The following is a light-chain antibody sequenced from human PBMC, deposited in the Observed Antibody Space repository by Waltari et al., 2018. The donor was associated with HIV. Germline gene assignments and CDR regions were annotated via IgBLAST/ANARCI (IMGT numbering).Light chain of an antibody. CDR2: DVS. CDR1: QDISNS. CDR3: QKYDSAPLT. Sequence: DIQVTQSQSSMSASVGDSVTMTCRASQDISNSLAWYQLQPGKAPKLLIYDVSQLQSGVPSRFRGSGSVTSFTLTISGLQPEDVASYFCQKYDSAPLTFGGGTKVDLK. J-gene: IGKJ4*01. V-gene: IGKV1-27*01.